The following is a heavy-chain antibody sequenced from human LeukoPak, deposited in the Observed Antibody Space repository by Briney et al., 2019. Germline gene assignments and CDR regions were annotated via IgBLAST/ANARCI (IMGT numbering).Heavy chain of an antibody. J-gene: IGHJ5*01. CDR1: GGSISSYY. D-gene: IGHD6-19*01. Sequence: PSETLSLTCTVSGGSISSYYWSWIRQPAGKGLEWIGRIYTSGSTNYNPSLKSRVTMSVDTSKNQFSLKLSSVTAADTAVYYCARRWNCPIAVAFGSWFDYWGQGTLVTVSS. CDR2: IYTSGST. CDR3: ARRWNCPIAVAFGSWFDY. V-gene: IGHV4-4*07.